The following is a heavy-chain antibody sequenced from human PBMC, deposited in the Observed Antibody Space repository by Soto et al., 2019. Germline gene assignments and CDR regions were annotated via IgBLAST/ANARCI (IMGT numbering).Heavy chain of an antibody. CDR1: GFTFSSYA. CDR3: ARDSVYGPLGAFDI. D-gene: IGHD3-10*01. Sequence: EVQVLESGGGLVQPGGSLRLSCAASGFTFSSYALTWVRQAPGKGLEWVSGISGSGGSTYYGDSVKGRFTISRDNSKNTMYLQMNSLRDEDTAIYYCARDSVYGPLGAFDIWGQGTMVTVSS. CDR2: ISGSGGST. V-gene: IGHV3-23*01. J-gene: IGHJ3*02.